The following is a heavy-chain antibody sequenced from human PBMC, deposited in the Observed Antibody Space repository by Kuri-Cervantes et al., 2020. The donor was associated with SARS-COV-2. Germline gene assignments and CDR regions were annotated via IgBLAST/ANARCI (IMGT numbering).Heavy chain of an antibody. D-gene: IGHD3-3*01. CDR3: ARDPSRGVRWSGYPNYFDY. Sequence: SETLSLTCTVSGGSISSSGYYWSWIRQPPGKGLEWIGYIYYSGSTYYNPSLKSRVTISVDTSKNQFSLKLSSVTAADTAVYYCARDPSRGVRWSGYPNYFDYWGQGTLVTVSS. CDR2: IYYSGST. V-gene: IGHV4-39*07. J-gene: IGHJ4*02. CDR1: GGSISSSGYY.